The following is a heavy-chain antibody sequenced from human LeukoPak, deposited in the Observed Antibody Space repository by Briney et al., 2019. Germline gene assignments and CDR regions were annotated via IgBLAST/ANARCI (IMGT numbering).Heavy chain of an antibody. D-gene: IGHD6-19*01. Sequence: SETLSLTCTVSGGSISSYYWSWIRQPAGKGLEWIGRIYTSGSTNYNPSLKSRVTMSVDTSKNQFSLTLSSVTAADTAVYYCAREPSRLSSGWYVYYYYGMDVWGQGTTVTVSS. J-gene: IGHJ6*02. V-gene: IGHV4-4*07. CDR2: IYTSGST. CDR3: AREPSRLSSGWYVYYYYGMDV. CDR1: GGSISSYY.